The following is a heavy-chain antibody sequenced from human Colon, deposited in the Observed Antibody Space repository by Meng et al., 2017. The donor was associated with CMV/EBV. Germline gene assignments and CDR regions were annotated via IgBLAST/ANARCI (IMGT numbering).Heavy chain of an antibody. Sequence: QVKLIQSGVEVKKPGATVKVSCKASGYIFTTYGVSWVRQAPGQGLEWMGWISAYNGQATYAQNLQGRVTLTTDTSTNTVYMEMRSLTSDDTAVYYCARGPYCSDATCYQQYFDYWGQGTLVTVSS. V-gene: IGHV1-18*01. CDR1: GYIFTTYG. CDR3: ARGPYCSDATCYQQYFDY. D-gene: IGHD2-2*01. CDR2: ISAYNGQA. J-gene: IGHJ4*02.